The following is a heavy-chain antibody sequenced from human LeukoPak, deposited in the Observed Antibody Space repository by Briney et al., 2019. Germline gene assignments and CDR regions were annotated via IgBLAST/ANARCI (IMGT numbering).Heavy chain of an antibody. CDR2: FSDTTT. D-gene: IGHD2-15*01. Sequence: PSETLSLTCTVSGGSISGSNYYWGWIRQPPGKGLEWIGSFSDTTTCQNASLKSRVTISVDSSKNQVSLTVTSMTAADTAVYYCVRQHAALIAGGILAPYYFDVWGQGILVTVSS. CDR3: VRQHAALIAGGILAPYYFDV. J-gene: IGHJ4*02. V-gene: IGHV4-39*01. CDR1: GGSISGSNYY.